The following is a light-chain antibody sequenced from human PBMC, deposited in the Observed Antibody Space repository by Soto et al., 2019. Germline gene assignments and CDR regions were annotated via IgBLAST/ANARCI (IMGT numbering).Light chain of an antibody. Sequence: QSALTQPPSASGSPGQSVTISCIGTSSDVGGYNYVSWYQQHPGKAPKLMIYEVSKRPSGVPDRFSGSKSGNTASLTVSGLQAEDEADYYCWSYAGADTWVFGGGTQLTVL. CDR3: WSYAGADTWV. V-gene: IGLV2-8*01. J-gene: IGLJ3*02. CDR2: EVS. CDR1: SSDVGGYNY.